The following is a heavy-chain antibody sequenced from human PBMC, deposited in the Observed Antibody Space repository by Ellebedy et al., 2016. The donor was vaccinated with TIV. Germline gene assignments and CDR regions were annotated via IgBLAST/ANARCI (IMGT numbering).Heavy chain of an antibody. D-gene: IGHD5-24*01. Sequence: SETLSLXXSVSGYSISTGHYLGWIRQPPGKGLEWIGSLDHSGYTYYNPSLKSRVTLSLDTSKNDLSLKLSSVTAADTAVYYCARGEMATIYFDYWGQGALVNVSS. J-gene: IGHJ4*02. CDR1: GYSISTGHY. V-gene: IGHV4-38-2*02. CDR3: ARGEMATIYFDY. CDR2: LDHSGYT.